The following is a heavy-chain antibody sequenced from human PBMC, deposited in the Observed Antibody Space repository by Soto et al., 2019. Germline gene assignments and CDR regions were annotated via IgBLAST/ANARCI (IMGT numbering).Heavy chain of an antibody. V-gene: IGHV1-69*11. Sequence: QGQLVQSGPEVKKPGSSVKVSCKASGDTFRNYAFSWVRQAPGQGLEWMGGIIPILGTPEYVQRFQGRVTITADESTATAYMELKSLRSEDTAVYFCARDRDDSSGYFSLWGRGTLVTVSS. D-gene: IGHD3-22*01. CDR1: GDTFRNYA. J-gene: IGHJ2*01. CDR2: IIPILGTP. CDR3: ARDRDDSSGYFSL.